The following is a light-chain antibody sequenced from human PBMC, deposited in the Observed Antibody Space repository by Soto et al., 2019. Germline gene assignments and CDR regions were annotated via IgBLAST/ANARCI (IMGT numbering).Light chain of an antibody. CDR3: QQYNSYWT. CDR2: AAS. V-gene: IGKV1-39*01. J-gene: IGKJ1*01. Sequence: DIQMTQSPSSLSASVGDRFTITCRASQSTSSYLNWYQQKPGKAPKLLIYAASSLQSGVPSRFSGSGSGTEFTLTISSLQPDDFATYYCQQYNSYWTFGQGTKVDIK. CDR1: QSTSSY.